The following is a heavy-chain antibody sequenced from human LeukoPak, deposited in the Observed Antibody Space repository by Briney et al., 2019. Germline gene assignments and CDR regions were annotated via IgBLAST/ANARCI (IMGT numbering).Heavy chain of an antibody. CDR2: IRSSSSYI. D-gene: IGHD3-22*01. CDR1: GFTFTSYS. J-gene: IGHJ3*02. V-gene: IGHV3-21*01. CDR3: ARGSDSSGYFTDAFDI. Sequence: GGSLRLSCAASGFTFTSYSMYWVRQAPGKGLEWVSSIRSSSSYIYYADSVKGRFTISRDNAKNSLYLQMNSLRAEDTAVYYCARGSDSSGYFTDAFDIWGQGTMVTVSS.